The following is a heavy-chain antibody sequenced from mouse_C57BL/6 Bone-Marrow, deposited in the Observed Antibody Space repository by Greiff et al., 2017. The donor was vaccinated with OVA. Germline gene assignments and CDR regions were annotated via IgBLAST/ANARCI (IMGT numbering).Heavy chain of an antibody. J-gene: IGHJ3*01. Sequence: VQLQQPGAELVKPGASVKLSCKASGYTFTSYWMHWVKQRPGQGLEWIGMIHPNSGSTNYNETFKSKATLTVDKSSSTAYMQRSSLKSEDSAVYYCARRDYYDYDRFADGGQGTLVTVSA. CDR2: IHPNSGST. D-gene: IGHD2-4*01. V-gene: IGHV1-64*01. CDR1: GYTFTSYW. CDR3: ARRDYYDYDRFAD.